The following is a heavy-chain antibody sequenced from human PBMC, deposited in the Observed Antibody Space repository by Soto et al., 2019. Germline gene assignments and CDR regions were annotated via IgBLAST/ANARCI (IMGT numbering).Heavy chain of an antibody. CDR3: ARDPGTVMAGLTGDDAFDI. CDR2: ISYDGSNK. J-gene: IGHJ3*02. V-gene: IGHV3-30-3*01. D-gene: IGHD2-21*01. Sequence: PGGSLRLSCAASGFTFSSYAMHWVRQAPGKGLEWVAVISYDGSNKYYTDSVKGRFTISRDNSKNTLYLQMNSLRAEDTAVYYCARDPGTVMAGLTGDDAFDIWGQGTMVTVSS. CDR1: GFTFSSYA.